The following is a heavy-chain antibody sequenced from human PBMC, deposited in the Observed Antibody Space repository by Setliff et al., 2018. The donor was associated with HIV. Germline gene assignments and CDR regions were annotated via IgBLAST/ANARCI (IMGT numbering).Heavy chain of an antibody. CDR1: GGSISSTGYF. CDR2: FSYIDEPYINYLE. Sequence: SETLSLTCTVSGGSISSTGYFWSWIRQPPGKGLEWIGYFSYIDEPYINYLEYFNPSLKSRLAFSLDKSPNQFSLTLTSVTAADTAVYFCGRGRSSWYNTDPYYFDLWGQGALVTVSS. D-gene: IGHD1-1*01. V-gene: IGHV4-30-4*08. J-gene: IGHJ4*02. CDR3: GRGRSSWYNTDPYYFDL.